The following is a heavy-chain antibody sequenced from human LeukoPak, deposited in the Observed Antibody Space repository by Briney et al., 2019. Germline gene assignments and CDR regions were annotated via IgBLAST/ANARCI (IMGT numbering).Heavy chain of an antibody. CDR2: IRTKAYGWTT. J-gene: IGHJ3*02. V-gene: IGHV3-49*04. D-gene: IGHD3-16*01. CDR1: GFTFGAYG. Sequence: HPGRSLRLSCTSYGFTFGAYGLSWVRQAPGKGLEWIGSIRTKAYGWTTEYAASVKGRFTMSRDDSKSVAYLQMDNLKTEDTALYYCARDSMGDYFATFSDDGFDIWGQGTMVTVSS. CDR3: ARDSMGDYFATFSDDGFDI.